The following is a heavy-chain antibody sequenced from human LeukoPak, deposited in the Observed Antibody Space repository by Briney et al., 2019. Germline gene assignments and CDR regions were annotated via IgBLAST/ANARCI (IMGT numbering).Heavy chain of an antibody. V-gene: IGHV7-4-1*02. J-gene: IGHJ4*02. CDR3: ARWDYDSSGYALYYFDY. D-gene: IGHD3-22*01. CDR1: GYTLTSYA. Sequence: ASVKVSCKASGYTLTSYAMNWVRQAPGQGLEWMGWINTYTGNPTYAQGFTGRFVFSLDTSVSTAYLQISSLKAEDTAVYYCARWDYDSSGYALYYFDYWGQGTLVTVSS. CDR2: INTYTGNP.